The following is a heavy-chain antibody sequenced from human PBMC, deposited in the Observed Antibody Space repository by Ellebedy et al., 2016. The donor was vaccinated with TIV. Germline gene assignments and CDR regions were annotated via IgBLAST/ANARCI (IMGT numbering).Heavy chain of an antibody. Sequence: GESLKISCAASGFTFSQYWMHWVRQGPGKGLVWVSRISSDGSSTWYADSVKGRFTFSRDNGQNTLYLQMSSLRPEDTAVYYCGRDANAYDLLTGHDYWGQGTLVTVSS. CDR3: GRDANAYDLLTGHDY. CDR2: ISSDGSST. V-gene: IGHV3-74*01. D-gene: IGHD3-9*01. CDR1: GFTFSQYW. J-gene: IGHJ4*02.